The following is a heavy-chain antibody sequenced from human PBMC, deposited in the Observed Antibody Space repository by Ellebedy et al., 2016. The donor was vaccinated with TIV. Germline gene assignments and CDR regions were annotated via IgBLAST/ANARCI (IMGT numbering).Heavy chain of an antibody. CDR1: GLTFSSHA. D-gene: IGHD4-23*01. Sequence: GESLKISCAASGLTFSSHAMSWVRQAPGKGLEWVSSISGSGGNTYYADSVKGRFTISSDNSKDTLYLQVNSMRAEETAVYYCARDPVGVGPAFDIWGQGTMVTVSS. J-gene: IGHJ3*02. V-gene: IGHV3-23*01. CDR2: ISGSGGNT. CDR3: ARDPVGVGPAFDI.